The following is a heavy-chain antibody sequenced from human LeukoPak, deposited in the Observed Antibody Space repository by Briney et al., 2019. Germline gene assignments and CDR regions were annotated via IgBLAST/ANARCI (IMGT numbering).Heavy chain of an antibody. CDR1: GYTFTGYY. Sequence: ASVKVSCKASGYTFTGYYMHWVRQAPGQGLKWMGWINPISGVTNFAQNFLGRVSMSRDTSIRTAYLDMYSLTFDDTAVFYCARGGYSGFDPFDYWGQGTLVTVSS. CDR2: INPISGVT. V-gene: IGHV1-2*02. D-gene: IGHD5-12*01. CDR3: ARGGYSGFDPFDY. J-gene: IGHJ4*02.